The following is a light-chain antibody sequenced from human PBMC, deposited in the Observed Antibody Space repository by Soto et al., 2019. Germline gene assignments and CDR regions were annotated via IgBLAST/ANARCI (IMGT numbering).Light chain of an antibody. CDR3: SSYTISSIPYV. V-gene: IGLV2-14*01. Sequence: QSVLTQPASVSGSPGHSITISCTGTSSDVGGYNYVSWYQQHPGKAPKLMIYDVSNRPSGVSNRFSGSKSGNTASLTISGRQAEDEADYYCSSYTISSIPYVFGTGTKLTVL. CDR1: SSDVGGYNY. J-gene: IGLJ1*01. CDR2: DVS.